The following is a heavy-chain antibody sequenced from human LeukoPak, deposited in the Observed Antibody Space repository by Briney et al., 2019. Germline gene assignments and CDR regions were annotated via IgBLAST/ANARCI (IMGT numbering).Heavy chain of an antibody. Sequence: PGGSLRLSCAASGFTFSSYAMHWVRQAPGKGLEWVAVISYDGSNKYYADSVKGRFTISRDNSKNTLYLQMNSLRAEDTAVYYCARERNSYYYDSSGYRYWGQGTLVPVSS. CDR1: GFTFSSYA. J-gene: IGHJ4*02. CDR3: ARERNSYYYDSSGYRY. V-gene: IGHV3-30*01. CDR2: ISYDGSNK. D-gene: IGHD3-22*01.